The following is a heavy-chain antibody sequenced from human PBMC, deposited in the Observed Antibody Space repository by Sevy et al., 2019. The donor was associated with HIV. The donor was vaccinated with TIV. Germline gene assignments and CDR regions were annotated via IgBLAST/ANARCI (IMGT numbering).Heavy chain of an antibody. CDR3: TTQIQLWLRGYYYYYGMDV. D-gene: IGHD5-18*01. V-gene: IGHV3-15*01. CDR1: GFTFSNAW. J-gene: IGHJ6*02. Sequence: GGSLRLSCAASGFTFSNAWMSWVRQAPGKGLEWVGRIKSKTADGTTGYAAPVKGRFTISRDDSKNTLYLQMNSLKTEDTAVYYCTTQIQLWLRGYYYYYGMDVWGQGTTVTVSS. CDR2: IKSKTADGTT.